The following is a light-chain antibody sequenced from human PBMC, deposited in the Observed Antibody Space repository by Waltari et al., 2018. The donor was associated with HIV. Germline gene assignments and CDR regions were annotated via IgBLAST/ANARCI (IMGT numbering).Light chain of an antibody. CDR2: EVL. CDR3: SSYTINNDYV. CDR1: TSSARRYTS. V-gene: IGLV2-14*01. J-gene: IGLJ1*01. Sequence: QSALTQPASVSGSPGQSITISCTGTTSSARRYTSASLHQHHPGKAPKLMIYEVLNRPSGISNRFSGSKSGNTASLTISGLQAEDEADYYCSSYTINNDYVFGTGTRVTVL.